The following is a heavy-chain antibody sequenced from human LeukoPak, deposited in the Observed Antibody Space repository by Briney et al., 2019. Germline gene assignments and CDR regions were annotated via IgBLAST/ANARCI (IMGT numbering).Heavy chain of an antibody. J-gene: IGHJ3*01. CDR2: TYYRSQWHN. CDR3: AGGYAFDV. CDR1: GDSVPNNNGA. Sequence: SQTLSLTCAISGDSVPNNNGAWNWIRQSPSRGLEWLGRTYYRSQWHNDYARSVMSRISVGPDTTKNQFSLHLSSVTPDDTAVYYCAGGYAFDVWGQGTMVTVSS. V-gene: IGHV6-1*01.